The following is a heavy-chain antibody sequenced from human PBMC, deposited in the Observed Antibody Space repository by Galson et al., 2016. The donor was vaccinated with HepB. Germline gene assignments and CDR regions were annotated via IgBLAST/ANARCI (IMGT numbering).Heavy chain of an antibody. J-gene: IGHJ6*02. Sequence: SLRLSCAASGFTFSDYTISWVRQAPGKGLDWVSVISDSGYSTYYADSVKGRFTISRDNSKNTGYLQMHSLRAEDTALYYCAKGFRSGTTAHGMDVWGQGTTVTVS. CDR3: AKGFRSGTTAHGMDV. V-gene: IGHV3-23*01. CDR2: ISDSGYST. CDR1: GFTFSDYT. D-gene: IGHD1-7*01.